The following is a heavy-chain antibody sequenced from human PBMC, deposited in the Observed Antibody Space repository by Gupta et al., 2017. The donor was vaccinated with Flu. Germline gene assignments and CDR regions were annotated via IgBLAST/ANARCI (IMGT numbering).Heavy chain of an antibody. Sequence: RQAPGKGLEWVGRIKSKTDGGTTDYAAPVKGRFTISRDESKNTLYLQMNSLKTEDTAVYYCTAHDRAYYGADYWGQGTLVTVSS. J-gene: IGHJ4*02. CDR3: TAHDRAYYGADY. V-gene: IGHV3-15*01. CDR2: IKSKTDGGTT. D-gene: IGHD2-21*01.